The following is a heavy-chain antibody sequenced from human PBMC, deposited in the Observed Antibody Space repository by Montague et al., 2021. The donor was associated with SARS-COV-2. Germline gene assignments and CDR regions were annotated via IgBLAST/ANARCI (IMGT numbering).Heavy chain of an antibody. J-gene: IGHJ4*02. D-gene: IGHD6-13*01. Sequence: SLRLSCAASGFTFSYYVMSWVRQAPGKGLEWVSAISGSGGSTYYADSVKGRFTISRDNSEDTLYLQRNNLRAEDTAVYYCANRGIAAAGSYRYYFDYWGQGTLVTVSS. V-gene: IGHV3-23*01. CDR1: GFTFSYYV. CDR2: ISGSGGST. CDR3: ANRGIAAAGSYRYYFDY.